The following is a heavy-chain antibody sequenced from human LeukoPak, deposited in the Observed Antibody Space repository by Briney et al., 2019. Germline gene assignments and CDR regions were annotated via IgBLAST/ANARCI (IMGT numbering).Heavy chain of an antibody. V-gene: IGHV4-59*01. J-gene: IGHJ4*02. CDR3: ARSDWGPFDY. CDR2: IFYSGST. D-gene: IGHD7-27*01. CDR1: GGSISSYY. Sequence: PSETLSLTCTVSGGSISSYYWNWIRQPPGKGLEWIGYIFYSGSTNYNPSLKSRVTISVDTSKNQFSLKLSSVTAADTAVYYCARSDWGPFDYWGQGTLVTVSS.